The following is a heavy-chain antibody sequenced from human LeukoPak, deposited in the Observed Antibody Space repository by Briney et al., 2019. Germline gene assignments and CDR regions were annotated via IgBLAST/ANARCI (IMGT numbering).Heavy chain of an antibody. CDR1: GFTVSSNY. Sequence: PGGSLRLSCAASGFTVSSNYMSWVRQAPGKGLEWVSVIYSGGSTYYADSVKGRFTISRDNSKNTLYLQMNSLRAEDTAVYYCARDNRIAAAGVDAFDIWGQGTMVTVSS. V-gene: IGHV3-53*01. D-gene: IGHD6-13*01. CDR3: ARDNRIAAAGVDAFDI. J-gene: IGHJ3*02. CDR2: IYSGGST.